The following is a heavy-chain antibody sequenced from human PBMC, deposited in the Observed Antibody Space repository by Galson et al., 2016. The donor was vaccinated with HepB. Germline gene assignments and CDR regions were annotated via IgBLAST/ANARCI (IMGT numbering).Heavy chain of an antibody. CDR2: ISANSGNT. CDR3: AREVQFRLDF. J-gene: IGHJ4*02. Sequence: SVKVSCKASGYRFPTYGISWVRQAPGQGLEWLGWISANSGNTRYAEKFQDRLTMTRDTSASSVYMDMRSLRYEDTAVYYCAREVQFRLDFWGQGTMVTVSS. D-gene: IGHD1-1*01. CDR1: GYRFPTYG. V-gene: IGHV1-18*04.